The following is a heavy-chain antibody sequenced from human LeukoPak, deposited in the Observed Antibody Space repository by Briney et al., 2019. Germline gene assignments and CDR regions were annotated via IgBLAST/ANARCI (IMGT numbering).Heavy chain of an antibody. CDR2: ISSSGSTI. J-gene: IGHJ4*02. D-gene: IGHD6-13*01. V-gene: IGHV3-48*04. CDR1: GFTFNKYT. CDR3: ARDSLGYSSSLDY. Sequence: GGSLRLSCAASGFTFNKYTMNWVRQAPGKGLEWVSYISSSGSTIYYADSVKGRFTISRDNAKNSLYLQMNSLRAEDTAVYYCARDSLGYSSSLDYWGQGTLVTVSS.